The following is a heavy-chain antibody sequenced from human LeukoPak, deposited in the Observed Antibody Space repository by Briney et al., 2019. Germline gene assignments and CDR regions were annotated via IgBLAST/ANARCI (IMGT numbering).Heavy chain of an antibody. CDR1: GFTFGSYA. CDR2: ISGSGGST. D-gene: IGHD5-24*01. J-gene: IGHJ4*02. Sequence: GGSLRLSCAASGFTFGSYAMSWVRQAPGKGLEWVSAISGSGGSTYYADSVKGRFTISRDNSKNTLYLQMNSLRAEDTAVYYCAKDLKGLQTTYYFDYWGQGTPVTVSS. CDR3: AKDLKGLQTTYYFDY. V-gene: IGHV3-23*01.